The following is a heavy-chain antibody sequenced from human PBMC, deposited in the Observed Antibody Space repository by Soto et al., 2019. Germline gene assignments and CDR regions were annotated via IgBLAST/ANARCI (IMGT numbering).Heavy chain of an antibody. CDR3: ARFYYDSSGSFNY. D-gene: IGHD3-22*01. CDR2: ISTYNGNT. CDR1: GYTLTSHG. J-gene: IGHJ4*02. Sequence: QVQLVQSGAEVKKPGASVKVSCKASGYTLTSHGISWVRQAPGQGLEWMGWISTYNGNTKYAQKFQERVTMTADTSTNTAHMELTSLRSDDWSKYHCARFYYDSSGSFNYWGQGTLVTVSS. V-gene: IGHV1-18*01.